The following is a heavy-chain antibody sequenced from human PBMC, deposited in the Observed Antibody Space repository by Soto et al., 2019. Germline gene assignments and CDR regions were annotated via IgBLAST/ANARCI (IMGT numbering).Heavy chain of an antibody. CDR3: ARTIVVVPAAIFYMDV. CDR2: IYYSGST. Sequence: SETLSLTCTVSGGSISSYYWSWIRQPPGKGLEWIGYIYYSGSTNYNPSLKSRVTISVDTSKNQFSLKLSSVTAADTAVYYCARTIVVVPAAIFYMDVWGKGTTVTVSS. D-gene: IGHD2-2*01. CDR1: GGSISSYY. J-gene: IGHJ6*03. V-gene: IGHV4-59*01.